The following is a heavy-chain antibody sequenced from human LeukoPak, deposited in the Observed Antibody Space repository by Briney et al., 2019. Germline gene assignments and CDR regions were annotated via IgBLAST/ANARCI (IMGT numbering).Heavy chain of an antibody. V-gene: IGHV1-2*02. CDR1: GYSFTNYY. J-gene: IGHJ4*02. Sequence: ASVKVSCKASGYSFTNYYMHWVRQAPGQGLEWMGWINLNSGATNYAQKFQGRVTMTRDTSISKAYMELSSLISDDTAVYYCARDGSGSYYGGWDYWGQGTLVTVSS. CDR3: ARDGSGSYYGGWDY. CDR2: INLNSGAT. D-gene: IGHD1-26*01.